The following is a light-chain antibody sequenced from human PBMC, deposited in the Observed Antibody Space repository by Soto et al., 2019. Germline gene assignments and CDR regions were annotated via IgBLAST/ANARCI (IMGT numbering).Light chain of an antibody. CDR1: QSVSSSY. CDR3: KQYGSSPPYT. Sequence: EIVLTQSPGTLSLSPGERATLSCRASQSVSSSYLAWYQQKPGQAPRLLIYGASSRATGIPNRLSGSGSGTDITLTIRRLEPEDFAVYYCKQYGSSPPYTFGQGTKLEIK. J-gene: IGKJ2*01. V-gene: IGKV3-20*01. CDR2: GAS.